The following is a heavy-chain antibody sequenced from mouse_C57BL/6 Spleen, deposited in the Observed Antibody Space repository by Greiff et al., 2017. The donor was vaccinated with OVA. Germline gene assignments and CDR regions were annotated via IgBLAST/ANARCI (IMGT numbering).Heavy chain of an antibody. CDR2: IDPSDSYT. CDR3: ARSYYSNPFAY. Sequence: QVQLQQPGAELVMPGASVKLSCKASGYTFTSYWMHWVKQRPGQGLEWIGEIDPSDSYTNYNQKFKGKSTLPVDKSSSTAYMQLSSLTSEDSAVYYCARSYYSNPFAYWGQGTLVTVSA. D-gene: IGHD2-5*01. V-gene: IGHV1-69*01. CDR1: GYTFTSYW. J-gene: IGHJ3*01.